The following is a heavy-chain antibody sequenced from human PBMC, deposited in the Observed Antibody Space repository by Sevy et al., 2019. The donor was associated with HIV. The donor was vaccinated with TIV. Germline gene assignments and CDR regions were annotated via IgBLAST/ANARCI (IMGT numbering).Heavy chain of an antibody. CDR3: ARVVEPAGIDPYYYGVDV. Sequence: ASVKVSCKASGYTFTDYYIHWVRQAPGQGLEWMGWINPKSGGTNYAQTFHGRVTMTRDTSISTAYVELSRLRSDDTAVYYCARVVEPAGIDPYYYGVDVWGPGATVTVSS. V-gene: IGHV1-2*02. CDR1: GYTFTDYY. J-gene: IGHJ6*02. CDR2: INPKSGGT. D-gene: IGHD2-2*02.